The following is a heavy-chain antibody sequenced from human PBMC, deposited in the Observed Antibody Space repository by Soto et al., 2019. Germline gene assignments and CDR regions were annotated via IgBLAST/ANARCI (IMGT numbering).Heavy chain of an antibody. J-gene: IGHJ4*02. CDR1: GFTCSNYG. V-gene: IGHV3-21*01. D-gene: IGHD2-2*01. CDR2: VSKSGYT. Sequence: GGSLRLSCAVSGFTCSNYGINWVRQAPGKGREWVSSVSKSGYTYYSDWVKGRFTISRDNAKNSVSLQMNTLRAEDTAVYYCASEDSIIIPAVSDFWGQGTLVTVSS. CDR3: ASEDSIIIPAVSDF.